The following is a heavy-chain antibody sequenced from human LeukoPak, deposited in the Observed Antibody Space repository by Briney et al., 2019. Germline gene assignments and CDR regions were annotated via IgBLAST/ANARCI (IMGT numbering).Heavy chain of an antibody. J-gene: IGHJ4*02. CDR2: ISYDGSNK. D-gene: IGHD2-15*01. V-gene: IGHV3-30*03. Sequence: GGSLRLSCAASGFTFSSYGMHWVRQAPGKGLEWVAVISYDGSNKYYADSVKGRFTISRDNSKNTLYLQMNSLRAEDTAVYYCARSALYYFDYWGQGTLVTVSS. CDR1: GFTFSSYG. CDR3: ARSALYYFDY.